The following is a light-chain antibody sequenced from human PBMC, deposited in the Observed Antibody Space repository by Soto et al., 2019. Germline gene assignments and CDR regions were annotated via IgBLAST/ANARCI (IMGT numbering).Light chain of an antibody. J-gene: IGKJ4*01. CDR2: DAS. Sequence: DIKMTQSPSSLSASVGDRVTLTCQASEDVSDYVNWYQQKPGRAPKLLIYDASKLETGVPSRFSGRGSGTDFSFTIRDLQPDDFATYYCQLYKNVILTFGGGTRVDI. CDR3: QLYKNVILT. V-gene: IGKV1-33*01. CDR1: EDVSDY.